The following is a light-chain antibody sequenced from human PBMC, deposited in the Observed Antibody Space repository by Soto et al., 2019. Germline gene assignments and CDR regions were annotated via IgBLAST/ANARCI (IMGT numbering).Light chain of an antibody. CDR1: RSVSTD. J-gene: IGKJ2*01. CDR3: HQYNSWPPGT. Sequence: EIVLTQSPATLYGSPGEGATLSCRACRSVSTDVAWYQPKRCQAPRLVMSGASTRATGIPARCSGSGSGTEFTLTISSLQSEDFALYYCHQYNSWPPGTCGQGTKVDIK. CDR2: GAS. V-gene: IGKV3-15*01.